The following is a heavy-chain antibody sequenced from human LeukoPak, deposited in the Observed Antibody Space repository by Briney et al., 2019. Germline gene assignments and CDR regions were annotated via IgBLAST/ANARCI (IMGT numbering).Heavy chain of an antibody. CDR1: GGSFSGYY. CDR3: ARSHYYDSSGSHNNWFDP. D-gene: IGHD3-22*01. CDR2: INHSGST. J-gene: IGHJ5*02. Sequence: SETLSLTCAVYGGSFSGYYWGWIRQPPGQGLEWIGEINHSGSTSYNPSLKSRVTILVDTSKNQFSVKLSSVTAADTAVYYCARSHYYDSSGSHNNWFDPWGQGTLVTVSS. V-gene: IGHV4-34*01.